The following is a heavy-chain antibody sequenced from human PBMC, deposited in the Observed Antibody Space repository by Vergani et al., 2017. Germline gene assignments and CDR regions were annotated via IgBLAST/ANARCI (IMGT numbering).Heavy chain of an antibody. CDR1: GGTFSSYA. CDR2: IIPIFGTA. CDR3: ARGNSQGTYYYDSSGYVY. V-gene: IGHV1-69*13. J-gene: IGHJ4*02. Sequence: QVQLVQSGAEVKKPGSSVKVSCKASGGTFSSYAISGVRQAPGQGLEWMGRIIPIFGTAHYGRKFQGGVTVTADESTRTAYMEMSSLRYEDTAVYYCARGNSQGTYYYDSSGYVYWGQGTLVTVSS. D-gene: IGHD3-22*01.